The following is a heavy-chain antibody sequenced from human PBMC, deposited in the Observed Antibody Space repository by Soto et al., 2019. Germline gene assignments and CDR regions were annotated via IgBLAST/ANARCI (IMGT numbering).Heavy chain of an antibody. J-gene: IGHJ4*02. CDR2: INAGNGNT. D-gene: IGHD4-17*01. CDR1: GYTFTSYA. Sequence: ASVKVSCKASGYTFTSYAMHWVRQAPGQRLEWMGWINAGNGNTKYSQKFQGRVTITRDTSASTAYMELSSLRSEDTAVYYCASGSTVTRTFDYWGQGTLVTVSS. V-gene: IGHV1-3*01. CDR3: ASGSTVTRTFDY.